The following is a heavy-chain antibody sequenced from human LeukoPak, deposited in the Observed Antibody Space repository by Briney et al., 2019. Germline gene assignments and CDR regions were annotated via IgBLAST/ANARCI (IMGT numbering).Heavy chain of an antibody. Sequence: SETLSLTCSVSGDSISSGRNYWGWIRQPPGKGLEWIGEIYHSGSTNYNPSLKSRVTISVDESKNQFSLKLSSVTAADTAVYYCANLAKYYFASSGHDYPYFDSWGQGTLVTVSS. J-gene: IGHJ4*02. D-gene: IGHD3-22*01. CDR1: GDSISSGRNY. CDR3: ANLAKYYFASSGHDYPYFDS. CDR2: IYHSGST. V-gene: IGHV4-39*07.